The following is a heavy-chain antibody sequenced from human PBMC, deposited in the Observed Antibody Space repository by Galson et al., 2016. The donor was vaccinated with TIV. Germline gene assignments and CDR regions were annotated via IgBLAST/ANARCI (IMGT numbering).Heavy chain of an antibody. J-gene: IGHJ4*02. CDR3: TRDGRGNWKYVDYFDY. Sequence: LRLSCAASGFTFSSYTFHWVRQTPGKRLEWVAIISHDGNNKDFADSVEGRFTISRDSSKNTVFLQMNSLRLEDTAVYYCTRDGRGNWKYVDYFDYWGPGTVVTVSS. V-gene: IGHV3-30-3*01. CDR2: ISHDGNNK. D-gene: IGHD1-7*01. CDR1: GFTFSSYT.